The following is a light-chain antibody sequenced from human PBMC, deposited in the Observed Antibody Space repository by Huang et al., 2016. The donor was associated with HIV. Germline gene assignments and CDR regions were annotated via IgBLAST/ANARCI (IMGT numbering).Light chain of an antibody. Sequence: EIVLTQSPGTLSLSPGERATLSCRASQSVSSNYLAWYQQKPGQAPRLLIYGASSRATDIPDRFSGRGSGTDFTLTVSRLEPEDFAVYYCQQYGGSPRTFGQGTKLEIK. CDR3: QQYGGSPRT. CDR1: QSVSSNY. J-gene: IGKJ2*01. CDR2: GAS. V-gene: IGKV3-20*01.